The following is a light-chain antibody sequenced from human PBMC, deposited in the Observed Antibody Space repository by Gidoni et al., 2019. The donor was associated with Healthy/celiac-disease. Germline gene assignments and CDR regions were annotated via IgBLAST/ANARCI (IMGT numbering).Light chain of an antibody. Sequence: EIVMTQSPATLSVSPGERATLSCRASQSVSSNLAWYQQKPGQAPRLLISGASTRATGIPARYSGSGSGTEFTLTISSLQSEDVAVYYCQQYNNWLALTFXGXTKVXIK. V-gene: IGKV3-15*01. CDR3: QQYNNWLALT. J-gene: IGKJ4*01. CDR2: GAS. CDR1: QSVSSN.